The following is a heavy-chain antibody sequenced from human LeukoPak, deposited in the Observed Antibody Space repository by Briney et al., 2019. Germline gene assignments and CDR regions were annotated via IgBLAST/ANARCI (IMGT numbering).Heavy chain of an antibody. CDR3: ARAGGAPYYDFWSDGGGSYYYGMYV. V-gene: IGHV3-30*03. CDR2: ISYDGSNK. CDR1: GFTFSSYG. J-gene: IGHJ6*02. D-gene: IGHD3-3*01. Sequence: GGSLRLSCAASGFTFSSYGMHWVRQAPGKGLEWVAVISYDGSNKYYADSVKGRFTISRDNSKNTLYLQMNSLRAEDTAVYYCARAGGAPYYDFWSDGGGSYYYGMYVWGQGTTVTVSS.